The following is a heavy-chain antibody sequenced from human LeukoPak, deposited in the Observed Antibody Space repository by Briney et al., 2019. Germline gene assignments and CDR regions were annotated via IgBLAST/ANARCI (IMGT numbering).Heavy chain of an antibody. Sequence: SETLSLTCTVSGGSISSYYWSWIRQPAGKGLEWIGRIYTSGSTNYNPSLKSRVTMSVDTSKNRFSLKLSSVTAADTAVYYCARDLEYYYDSSTFDPWGQGTLVTVSS. V-gene: IGHV4-4*07. CDR3: ARDLEYYYDSSTFDP. D-gene: IGHD3-22*01. CDR1: GGSISSYY. CDR2: IYTSGST. J-gene: IGHJ5*02.